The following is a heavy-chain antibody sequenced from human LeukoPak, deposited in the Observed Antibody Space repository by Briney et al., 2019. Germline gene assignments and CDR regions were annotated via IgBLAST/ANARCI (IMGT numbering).Heavy chain of an antibody. D-gene: IGHD1-26*01. Sequence: SVTVSCTASGGTFSSYAISWVRQAPGQGREWMGGIIPIFGTANYAQTFQGRVTITADESTSTAYMELSSLRSEDTAVYYCASPFSGSFDYWGQGTLVTVSS. CDR1: GGTFSSYA. J-gene: IGHJ4*02. V-gene: IGHV1-69*13. CDR2: IIPIFGTA. CDR3: ASPFSGSFDY.